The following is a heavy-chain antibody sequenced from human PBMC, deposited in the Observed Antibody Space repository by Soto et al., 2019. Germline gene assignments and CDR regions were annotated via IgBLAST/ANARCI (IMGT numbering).Heavy chain of an antibody. CDR1: GYTFTSYG. Sequence: ASVKVSCKASGYTFTSYGISWVRQAPGQGLEWMGWISAYNGNTNYAQKLQGRVTMTTDTSTSTAYMELRSLRSDDTAVYYCAREVVPAAIQGLGFDPWGQGTLVTVSS. J-gene: IGHJ5*02. CDR2: ISAYNGNT. D-gene: IGHD2-2*01. CDR3: AREVVPAAIQGLGFDP. V-gene: IGHV1-18*04.